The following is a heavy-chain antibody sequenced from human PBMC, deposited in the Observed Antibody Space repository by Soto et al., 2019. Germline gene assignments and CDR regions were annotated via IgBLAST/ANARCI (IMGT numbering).Heavy chain of an antibody. D-gene: IGHD1-1*01. CDR1: GGSFSKYG. CDR2: IIPMFGIG. Sequence: QVQLVQSGAEVKMPGSSVRVSCKASGGSFSKYGISWVRQAPGQGLEWMGGIIPMFGIGNYAEKFLGRVTITADESTSTSHMELSSLISEDTAVYFCARGYLENYFYAMDVWCQGTTVTVSS. CDR3: ARGYLENYFYAMDV. V-gene: IGHV1-69*01. J-gene: IGHJ6*02.